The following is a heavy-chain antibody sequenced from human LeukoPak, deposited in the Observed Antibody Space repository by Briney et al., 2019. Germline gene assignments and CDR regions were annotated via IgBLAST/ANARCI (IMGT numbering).Heavy chain of an antibody. CDR2: IKQDGSEK. V-gene: IGHV3-7*01. Sequence: PGGSLRLSCAASGFTFSSYWMSWVRQAPGKGLEWVANIKQDGSEKCYVDSVKGRFTISRDNAKNSLYLQMNSLRAEHTAVYYCARDLEDYYDSSGYSHWGQGTLVTVSS. J-gene: IGHJ4*02. CDR3: ARDLEDYYDSSGYSH. D-gene: IGHD3-22*01. CDR1: GFTFSSYW.